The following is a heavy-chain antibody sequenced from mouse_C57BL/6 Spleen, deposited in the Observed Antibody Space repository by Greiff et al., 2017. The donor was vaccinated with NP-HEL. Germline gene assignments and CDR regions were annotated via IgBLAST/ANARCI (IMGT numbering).Heavy chain of an antibody. CDR1: GFTFSDYG. J-gene: IGHJ4*01. D-gene: IGHD4-1*01. Sequence: VQLKESGGGLVKPGGSLKLSCAASGFTFSDYGMHWVRQAPEKGLEWVAYISSGSSTIYYADTVKGRFTISRDNAKNTLFLQMTSLRSEDTAMYYCARGGNWAYYYAMDYWGQGTSVTVSS. CDR3: ARGGNWAYYYAMDY. CDR2: ISSGSSTI. V-gene: IGHV5-17*01.